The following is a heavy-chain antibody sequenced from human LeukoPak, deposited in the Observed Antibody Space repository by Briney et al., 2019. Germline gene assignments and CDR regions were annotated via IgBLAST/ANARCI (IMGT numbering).Heavy chain of an antibody. J-gene: IGHJ4*02. CDR3: ARYISGTSQVFDY. CDR1: GGSISSYY. Sequence: PSETLSLTCTVSGGSISSYYWSWIRQPPGKGLEWIGYIYYSGSTNYNPSFKSRVTISVDTSKNQFSPKLSSVTAADTAVYYCARYISGTSQVFDYWGQGTLVTVSS. D-gene: IGHD1-20*01. CDR2: IYYSGST. V-gene: IGHV4-59*01.